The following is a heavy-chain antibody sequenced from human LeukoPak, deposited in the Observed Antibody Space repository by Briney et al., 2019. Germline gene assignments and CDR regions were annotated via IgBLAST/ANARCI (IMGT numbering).Heavy chain of an antibody. CDR2: IYSGGST. V-gene: IGHV3-66*01. Sequence: GGSLRLSCAVSGFTVSSNYMSWVRQAPGKGLEWVSVIYSGGSTYYADSVKGRFTISRDNSKNTLYLQMNSLRAEDTAVYYCARGARFGELESYYFDYWGQGTLVTVSS. CDR1: GFTVSSNY. D-gene: IGHD3-10*01. CDR3: ARGARFGELESYYFDY. J-gene: IGHJ4*02.